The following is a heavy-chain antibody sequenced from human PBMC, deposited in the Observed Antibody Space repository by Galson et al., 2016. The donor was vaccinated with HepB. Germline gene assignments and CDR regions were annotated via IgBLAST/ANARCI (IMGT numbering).Heavy chain of an antibody. CDR1: GLTSSKSG. Sequence: SLRLSCAASGLTSSKSGMHWVRQAPGKGLEWVAVISYDGGNIQYGDSVKGRFNISRDDSKNTLYLQMNSLRGEDTAVYYCANTGYNYGYVLAYWGRGTLVTVSS. D-gene: IGHD5-18*01. J-gene: IGHJ4*02. CDR3: ANTGYNYGYVLAY. CDR2: ISYDGGNI. V-gene: IGHV3-30*18.